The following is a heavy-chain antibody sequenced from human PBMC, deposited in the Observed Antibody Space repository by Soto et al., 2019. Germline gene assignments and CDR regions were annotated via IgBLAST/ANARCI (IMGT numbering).Heavy chain of an antibody. Sequence: GASVKVSCKASGYTFTSYYMHWLRQSPGQGLEWMGIINPSGGSTSYAQKFQGRVTMTRDTSTSTVYMELSSLRSEDTAVYYCARGDYGDYGSFDPWGQGTLVTVSS. D-gene: IGHD4-17*01. J-gene: IGHJ5*02. CDR3: ARGDYGDYGSFDP. CDR1: GYTFTSYY. V-gene: IGHV1-46*01. CDR2: INPSGGST.